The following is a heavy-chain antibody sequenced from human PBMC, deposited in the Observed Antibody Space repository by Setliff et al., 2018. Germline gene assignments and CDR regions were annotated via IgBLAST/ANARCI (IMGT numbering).Heavy chain of an antibody. J-gene: IGHJ6*02. CDR3: ARSKRLWFGELSDDYYYYYGMDV. Sequence: SVKVSCKASGGTFSSYAISWVRQAPGQGLEWMGGIIPILGIANYAQKFQGRVTITADESTSTTYMELSSLRSEDTAVYYCARSKRLWFGELSDDYYYYYGMDVWGQGTTVTVSS. CDR1: GGTFSSYA. V-gene: IGHV1-69*10. CDR2: IIPILGIA. D-gene: IGHD3-10*01.